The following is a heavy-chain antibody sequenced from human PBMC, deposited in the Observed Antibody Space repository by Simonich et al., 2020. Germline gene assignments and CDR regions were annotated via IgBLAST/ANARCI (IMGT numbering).Heavy chain of an antibody. D-gene: IGHD1-26*01. J-gene: IGHJ6*02. CDR1: GGSISSYY. Sequence: QVQLQESGPGLVKPSETLYLTCTVSGGSISSYYWSWIRQPPGKGLEWIGYIYYSGSTNYNPSLKSRVTISVDTSKTQFSLKLSSVTAADTAVYYCARSLGYYYYYYGMDVWGQGTTVTVSS. CDR3: ARSLGYYYYYYGMDV. V-gene: IGHV4-59*08. CDR2: IYYSGST.